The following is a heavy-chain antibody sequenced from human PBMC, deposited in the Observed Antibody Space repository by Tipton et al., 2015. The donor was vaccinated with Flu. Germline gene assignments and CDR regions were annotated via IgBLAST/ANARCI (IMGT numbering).Heavy chain of an antibody. J-gene: IGHJ4*02. D-gene: IGHD6-13*01. CDR1: GFTSSLYW. CDR2: INKDGTQK. V-gene: IGHV3-7*03. CDR3: ARAIAAAGSR. Sequence: SLRLSCAATGFTSSLYWMTWVRQAPGKGLEWVANINKDGTQKYYVDSVKGRFTISRDNAKNTLYLQMNSLRADDTAVYYCARAIAAAGSRWGQGTLVTVSS.